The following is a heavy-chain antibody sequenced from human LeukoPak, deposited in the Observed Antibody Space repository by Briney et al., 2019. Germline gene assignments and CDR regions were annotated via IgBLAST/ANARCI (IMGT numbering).Heavy chain of an antibody. D-gene: IGHD1-26*01. V-gene: IGHV1-46*01. Sequence: GASVKVSCKASGYTFTSYYMHWVRQAPGQGLEWMGIINPSGGSTSYAQKFQGRVTMTRDMSTSTVYMELSSLRSEDTAVYYCARAPPDEWELLKGFDNWFDPWGQGTLVTVSS. CDR2: INPSGGST. J-gene: IGHJ5*02. CDR1: GYTFTSYY. CDR3: ARAPPDEWELLKGFDNWFDP.